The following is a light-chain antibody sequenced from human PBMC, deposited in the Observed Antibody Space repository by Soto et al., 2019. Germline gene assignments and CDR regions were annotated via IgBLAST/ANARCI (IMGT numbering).Light chain of an antibody. Sequence: EIVMTQSPATLSVSPGERATLSCRASQSVSSNFAWYQQKPGQAPSLLIYGASARATGIPARFSGSGSGTEFTLTISSLQSEDFAVYYCQHYNNWPFTFCQGTKLEIK. CDR2: GAS. V-gene: IGKV3-15*01. J-gene: IGKJ2*01. CDR1: QSVSSN. CDR3: QHYNNWPFT.